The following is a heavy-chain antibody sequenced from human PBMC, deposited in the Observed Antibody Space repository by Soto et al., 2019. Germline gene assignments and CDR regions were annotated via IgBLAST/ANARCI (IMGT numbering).Heavy chain of an antibody. J-gene: IGHJ6*02. D-gene: IGHD3-3*01. CDR1: GGSISSSNW. CDR3: ARYYDFWSGYSTSYYYYGMDV. Sequence: SETLSLTCAVSGGSISSSNWWSWVRQPPGKGLEWIGEIYHSGSTNYNPSLKSRVTIPVDKSKNQFSLKLSSVTAADTAVYYCARYYDFWSGYSTSYYYYGMDVWGQGTTVTVSS. CDR2: IYHSGST. V-gene: IGHV4-4*02.